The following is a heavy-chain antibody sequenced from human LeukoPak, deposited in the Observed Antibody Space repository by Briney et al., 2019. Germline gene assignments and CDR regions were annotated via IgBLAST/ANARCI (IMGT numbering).Heavy chain of an antibody. J-gene: IGHJ4*02. CDR2: IYWDDDK. D-gene: IGHD3-3*01. V-gene: IGHV2-5*02. CDR1: GFSLSTSAVG. Sequence: SGPTLVNPTQTLTLTCTFSGFSLSTSAVGVGWIRQPPGKALEWLALIYWDDDKRYSPSLKSRLTVTKDTSKNQVLLTMANMAPVDTATYYCAHRRALAGVVNFDYWGQGTLVTVSS. CDR3: AHRRALAGVVNFDY.